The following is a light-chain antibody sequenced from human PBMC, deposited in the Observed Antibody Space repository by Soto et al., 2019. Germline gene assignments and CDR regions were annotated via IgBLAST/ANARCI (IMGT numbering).Light chain of an antibody. V-gene: IGKV3-20*01. Sequence: EIVLTQSPGTLSLSPGEGATVSCRVSQSINSKSLVWYQRKFGQAPRLLIYNTSSRATGIPDRFSGSGSGTVFTLSISRLEPEDFAVYYCQHYGGSFIFGPGTKVDFK. CDR2: NTS. CDR3: QHYGGSFI. J-gene: IGKJ3*01. CDR1: QSINSKS.